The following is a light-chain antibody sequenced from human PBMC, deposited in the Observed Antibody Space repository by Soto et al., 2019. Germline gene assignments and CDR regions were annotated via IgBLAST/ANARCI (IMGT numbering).Light chain of an antibody. J-gene: IGKJ1*01. V-gene: IGKV1-5*01. CDR1: QTINTW. Sequence: DIQMTQSPSTLSASVGDRVTITCRASQTINTWLAWYQQQPGKAPRLLIYDASSLQSGVPSRFSGSGSGTEFTLTISTLQPDDFATYYCQQYNSYSPWTFGQGTKVEIK. CDR2: DAS. CDR3: QQYNSYSPWT.